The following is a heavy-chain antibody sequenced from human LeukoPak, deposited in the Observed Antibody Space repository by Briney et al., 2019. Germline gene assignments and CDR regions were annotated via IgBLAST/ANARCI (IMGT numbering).Heavy chain of an antibody. CDR3: ARSPSIAAADY. Sequence: GGSLRLSCAASGFTVSSNYMSWVRQAPGKGLEWVSVIYSGGSTYYADSVKGRITISRDNSKNTLYLQMNSLRAEGTAVYYCARSPSIAAADYWGQGTLVTVSS. J-gene: IGHJ4*02. V-gene: IGHV3-53*01. CDR1: GFTVSSNY. CDR2: IYSGGST. D-gene: IGHD6-13*01.